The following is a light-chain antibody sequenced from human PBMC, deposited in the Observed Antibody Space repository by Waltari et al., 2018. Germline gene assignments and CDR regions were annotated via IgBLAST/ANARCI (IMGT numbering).Light chain of an antibody. CDR3: QQSYSPGRT. V-gene: IGKV1-39*01. Sequence: DIQMTQSPSSLSASVGDRVTITCRASQSISSYLNWYQQKPGKAPKLLIYAASSLQRGVPSRFSGSGSGTDVTLTISSLQPEDFATYYCQQSYSPGRTFGQGTKVEIK. J-gene: IGKJ1*01. CDR1: QSISSY. CDR2: AAS.